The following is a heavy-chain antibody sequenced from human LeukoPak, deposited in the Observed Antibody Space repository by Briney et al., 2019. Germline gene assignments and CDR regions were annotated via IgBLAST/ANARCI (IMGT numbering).Heavy chain of an antibody. Sequence: GRALRLSFAAPGFTLSSYGLHWGRQAPGQGLEWVAVISYDGSNKYYADSVKGRFTISRDNSKNTLYLQMNSLRAEDTAVYYCAKDGPPDLYGMDVWGQGTTVTVSS. J-gene: IGHJ6*02. V-gene: IGHV3-30*18. CDR1: GFTLSSYG. CDR3: AKDGPPDLYGMDV. CDR2: ISYDGSNK.